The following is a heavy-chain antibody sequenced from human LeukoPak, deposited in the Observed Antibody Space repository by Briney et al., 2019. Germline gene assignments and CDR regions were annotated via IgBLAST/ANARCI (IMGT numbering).Heavy chain of an antibody. CDR1: GFTFSDYS. V-gene: IGHV3-48*01. Sequence: GGSQRLSCAVSGFTFSDYSMNWVRQAPGKGLEWISYISSSGRSIYYADSVKGRFTISRDNAKKSLWLQMNNLRAEDTAVYYCARERDISGYTPDFWGQGTLVTVSS. CDR3: ARERDISGYTPDF. J-gene: IGHJ4*02. D-gene: IGHD3-22*01. CDR2: ISSSGRSI.